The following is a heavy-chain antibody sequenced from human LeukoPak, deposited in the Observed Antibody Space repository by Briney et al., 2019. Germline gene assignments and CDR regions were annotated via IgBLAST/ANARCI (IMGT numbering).Heavy chain of an antibody. Sequence: ASVTVSCTASGGTFSSYAISWVRQAPGQGLEWMGGIIPIFGTANYAQKFQGRVTITADESTSTAYMELSSLRSEDTAVYYCARDVLGSYYPYWGQGTLVTVSS. D-gene: IGHD1-26*01. V-gene: IGHV1-69*13. CDR2: IIPIFGTA. CDR3: ARDVLGSYYPY. CDR1: GGTFSSYA. J-gene: IGHJ4*02.